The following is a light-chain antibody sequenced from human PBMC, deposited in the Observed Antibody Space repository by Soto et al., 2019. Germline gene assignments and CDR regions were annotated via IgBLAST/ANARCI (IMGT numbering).Light chain of an antibody. Sequence: EIVLTQSPGTLSLSPGERATLSCRASQSVSSGYLAWYQQKPGQTPRLLIYAASSRANGIPDRFSGSGSGTDFTLTISRPEPEDFAVYYCQQYGGSPPYTFGQGTKLEIK. CDR1: QSVSSGY. J-gene: IGKJ2*01. CDR2: AAS. CDR3: QQYGGSPPYT. V-gene: IGKV3-20*01.